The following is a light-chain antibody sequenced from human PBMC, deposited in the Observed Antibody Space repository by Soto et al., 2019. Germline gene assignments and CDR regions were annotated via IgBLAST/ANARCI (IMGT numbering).Light chain of an antibody. CDR2: HAS. J-gene: IGKJ5*01. CDR3: QQYYGLPPLT. CDR1: QNITNN. Sequence: IQMTQSPSSLSASIGDRVTITCQASQNITNNLSWYQQKPGKAPNLLIYHASKLAKGVTSRFSGSGSGTDFSFIITSLQREDLATYYCQQYYGLPPLTFGQGTDWRL. V-gene: IGKV1-33*01.